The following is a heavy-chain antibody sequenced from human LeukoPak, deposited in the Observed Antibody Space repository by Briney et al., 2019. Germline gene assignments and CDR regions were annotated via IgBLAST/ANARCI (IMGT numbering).Heavy chain of an antibody. CDR1: GFTFSSYS. Sequence: GGSLRLSCAASGFTFSSYSMNWVRQAPGKGLEWVSSISSSSSYIYYADSVKGRFTISRDNAKNSLYLQMISLRAEDTAVYYCARETHYYDPNWFDPWGQGTLVTVSS. CDR2: ISSSSSYI. D-gene: IGHD3-22*01. V-gene: IGHV3-21*01. CDR3: ARETHYYDPNWFDP. J-gene: IGHJ5*02.